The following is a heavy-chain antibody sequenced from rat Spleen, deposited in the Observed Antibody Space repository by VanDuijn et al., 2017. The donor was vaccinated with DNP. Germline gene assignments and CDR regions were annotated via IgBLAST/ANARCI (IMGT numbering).Heavy chain of an antibody. J-gene: IGHJ3*01. CDR1: GFSLTSYH. D-gene: IGHD1-12*02. CDR2: IQSGGST. V-gene: IGHV2-27*01. Sequence: QVQLKESGPGLVQPSQTLSLTCTVSGFSLTSYHVHWVRQPPGKGLEWMGRIQSGGSTTYNSAVQSRLSISRDTSRSQVFLKMNSLQPEDTGTYYCARHDGAAHWFIYWGQGTLVTVSS. CDR3: ARHDGAAHWFIY.